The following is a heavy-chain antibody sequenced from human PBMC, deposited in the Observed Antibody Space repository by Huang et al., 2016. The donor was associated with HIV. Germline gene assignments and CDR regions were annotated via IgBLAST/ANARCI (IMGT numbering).Heavy chain of an antibody. D-gene: IGHD3-22*01. V-gene: IGHV1-69*13. CDR1: GGTFSSYA. CDR2: IIPIFGTA. J-gene: IGHJ4*02. Sequence: QVQLVQSGAEVKKPGSSVKVSCKASGGTFSSYAISWVRQAPGQGLEWMGAIIPIFGTANYAQKFQGRVTITADEATSTAYMELSSLRSEDTAVYYCARARGYYDSSVSYYFDYWGQGTLVTVSS. CDR3: ARARGYYDSSVSYYFDY.